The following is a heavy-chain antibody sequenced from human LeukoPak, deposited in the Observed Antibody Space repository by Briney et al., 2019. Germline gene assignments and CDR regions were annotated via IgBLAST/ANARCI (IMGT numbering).Heavy chain of an antibody. J-gene: IGHJ4*02. CDR2: ISHDGTT. V-gene: IGHV4-4*02. CDR1: GGSIDITNY. Sequence: SETLSLTCGVSGGSIDITNYWSWVRQAPGKGLEWIGEISHDGTTNYNPSLRSRVAMSFDRANNQFSLSLTSVTAADTAVYYCTREDRPFCPFAYWGQGVLVTVSS. D-gene: IGHD3-22*01. CDR3: TREDRPFCPFAY.